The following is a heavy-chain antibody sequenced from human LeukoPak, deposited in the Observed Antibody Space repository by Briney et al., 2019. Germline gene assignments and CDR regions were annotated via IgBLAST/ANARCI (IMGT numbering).Heavy chain of an antibody. J-gene: IGHJ4*02. CDR2: ISYSGGT. Sequence: SETLSLTCTVSGGSISRDAYCWSWIRQHPGKGLEWIGYISYSGGTYYNPSLKSRVTISVDTSKNQFSLNLSSVTAADTAVYFCAAIVVVPPAIAYWGQGTLVTVSS. D-gene: IGHD2-2*01. CDR1: GGSISRDAYC. CDR3: AAIVVVPPAIAY. V-gene: IGHV4-31*03.